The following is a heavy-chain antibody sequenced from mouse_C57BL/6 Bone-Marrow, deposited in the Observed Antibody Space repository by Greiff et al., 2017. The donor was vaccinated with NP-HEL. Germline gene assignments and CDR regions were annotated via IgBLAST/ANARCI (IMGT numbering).Heavy chain of an antibody. D-gene: IGHD1-1*01. CDR1: GFTFSDYY. Sequence: EVQRVESEGGLVQPGSSMKLSCTASGFTFSDYYMAWVRQVPEKGLEWVANINYDGSSTYYLDSLKSRFIISRDNAKNILYLQMSSLKSEDTATYYCARERVTTVVAYFDVWGTGTTVTVSS. V-gene: IGHV5-16*01. J-gene: IGHJ1*03. CDR2: INYDGSST. CDR3: ARERVTTVVAYFDV.